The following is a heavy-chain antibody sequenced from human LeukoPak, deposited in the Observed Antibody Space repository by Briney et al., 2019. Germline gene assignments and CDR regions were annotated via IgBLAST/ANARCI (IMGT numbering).Heavy chain of an antibody. CDR1: GFTFSSYA. CDR3: ATQTGTEYYFDY. Sequence: GGSLRLSCAASGFTFSSYAMSWVRQAPGKGLEWVSAISGSGGSTYYADSVKGRLTISRDNSKNTLYLQMNSLRAEDTAVYYCATQTGTEYYFDYWGQGTLVTVSS. CDR2: ISGSGGST. D-gene: IGHD1-1*01. J-gene: IGHJ4*02. V-gene: IGHV3-23*01.